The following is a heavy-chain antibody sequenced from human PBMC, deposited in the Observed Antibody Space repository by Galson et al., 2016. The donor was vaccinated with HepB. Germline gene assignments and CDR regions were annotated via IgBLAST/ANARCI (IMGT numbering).Heavy chain of an antibody. J-gene: IGHJ3*02. CDR3: ARPVVGGGYYPHAFDI. CDR1: GYIFIDFW. V-gene: IGHV5-51*01. D-gene: IGHD3-3*01. Sequence: QSGAEVKKPGESQRISCEGSGYIFIDFWIAWVRQMPGKGLELMGIVYPGDSDTRYSPSFQGQVTISADKSIKTAYLQWSSLKASDTAMYYCARPVVGGGYYPHAFDIWGPGTMVTVSS. CDR2: VYPGDSDT.